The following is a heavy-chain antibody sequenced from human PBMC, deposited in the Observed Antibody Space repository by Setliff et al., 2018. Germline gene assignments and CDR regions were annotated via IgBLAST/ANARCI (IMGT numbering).Heavy chain of an antibody. J-gene: IGHJ3*02. D-gene: IGHD6-19*01. CDR2: INAGNGNT. CDR3: ARLAEQWLVRDAFDI. Sequence: ASVKVSCKASGYTFTSYAMHWVRQAPGQRLEWMGWINAGNGNTKYSQKFQGRVTITRDTSASTAYMELSSLRSEDTAVYYCARLAEQWLVRDAFDIWAKGQWSPSPQ. CDR1: GYTFTSYA. V-gene: IGHV1-3*01.